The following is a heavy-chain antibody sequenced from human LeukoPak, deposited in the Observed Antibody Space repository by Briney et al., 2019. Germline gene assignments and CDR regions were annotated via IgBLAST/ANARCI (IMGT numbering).Heavy chain of an antibody. Sequence: PGGSLRLSCAASGFTFSSYAMSWVRQAPGKGLEWVSAISGSGGSTYYADSVKGRFTISRDDSKNTPYLQMNSLRAEDTAVYYCAKAARVVVIHDAFDIWGQGTMVTVSS. CDR1: GFTFSSYA. V-gene: IGHV3-23*01. CDR3: AKAARVVVIHDAFDI. D-gene: IGHD3-22*01. J-gene: IGHJ3*02. CDR2: ISGSGGST.